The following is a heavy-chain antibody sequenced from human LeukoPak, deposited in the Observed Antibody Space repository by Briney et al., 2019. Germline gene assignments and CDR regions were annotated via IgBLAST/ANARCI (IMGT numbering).Heavy chain of an antibody. CDR3: ARDRELGY. D-gene: IGHD1-1*01. CDR1: GASISRYY. V-gene: IGHV4-59*01. CDR2: SYHRGST. J-gene: IGHJ4*02. Sequence: SETLSLTCSVSGASISRYYWSWIRQSPGKGLEWIGWSYHRGSTSYNPSLNSRVAISVDTSKNQFSLKLTSVTAADTAVYYCARDRELGYWGQGTLVIVSS.